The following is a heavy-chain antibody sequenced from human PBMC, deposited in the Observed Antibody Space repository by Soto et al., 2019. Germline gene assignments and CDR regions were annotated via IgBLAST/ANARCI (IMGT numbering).Heavy chain of an antibody. CDR3: ARDWNGDKYFDY. V-gene: IGHV3-53*01. CDR2: IFSDDNT. J-gene: IGHJ4*02. D-gene: IGHD4-17*01. Sequence: DVQLVESGGGLIQPGGSLRLSCAASGITATNGHMSWVRQSPGKGLEWVSVIFSDDNTYYADSVKGRFTIARDTSKNTVYLQMNCLRADDRAVYYCARDWNGDKYFDYWDQGTLVTVSS. CDR1: GITATNGH.